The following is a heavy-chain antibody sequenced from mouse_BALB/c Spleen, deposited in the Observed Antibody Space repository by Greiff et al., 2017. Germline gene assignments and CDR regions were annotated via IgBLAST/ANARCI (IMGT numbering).Heavy chain of an antibody. CDR2: INPSTGYT. D-gene: IGHD4-1*01. Sequence: VKLMESGAELAKPGASVKMSCKASGYTFTSYWMHWVKQRPGQGLEWIGYINPSTGYTEYNQKFKDKATLTADKSSSTAYMQLSSLTSEDSAVYYCATWESFAYWGQGTLVTVSA. J-gene: IGHJ3*01. CDR1: GYTFTSYW. CDR3: ATWESFAY. V-gene: IGHV1-7*01.